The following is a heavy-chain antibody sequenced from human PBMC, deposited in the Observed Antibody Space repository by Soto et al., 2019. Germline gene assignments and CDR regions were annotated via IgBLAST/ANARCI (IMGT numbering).Heavy chain of an antibody. Sequence: GGSLRLSCAASGFTFSSYAMSWVRQAPGKGLEWVSAISGSGGSTYYADSVKGRFTISRDNSKNPRYLQMNSLRAEDTAIYYCARDLWGGSGTSITGTTPNDYWGQGTLVTVSS. D-gene: IGHD1-20*01. CDR2: ISGSGGST. J-gene: IGHJ4*02. CDR3: ARDLWGGSGTSITGTTPNDY. CDR1: GFTFSSYA. V-gene: IGHV3-23*01.